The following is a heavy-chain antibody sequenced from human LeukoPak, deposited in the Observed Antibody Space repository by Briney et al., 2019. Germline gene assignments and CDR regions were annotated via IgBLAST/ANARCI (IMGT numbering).Heavy chain of an antibody. CDR1: GFTFSSYA. Sequence: GGSLRLSCAASGFTFSSYAMSWVRQAPGKGLEWVSAISGSGGSTYYADSVKGRFTISRDNSKNTLYLQMNSLRAEDTAVYYCAKALLLPPNRYYLDYWGQGTLVTVSS. CDR2: ISGSGGST. D-gene: IGHD2/OR15-2a*01. J-gene: IGHJ4*02. CDR3: AKALLLPPNRYYLDY. V-gene: IGHV3-23*01.